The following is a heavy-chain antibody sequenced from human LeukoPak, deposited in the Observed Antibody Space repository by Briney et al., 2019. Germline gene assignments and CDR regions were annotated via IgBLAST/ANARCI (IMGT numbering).Heavy chain of an antibody. CDR3: ATAHYDSSGYYYDY. CDR1: GFTFSSYE. Sequence: PGGSPRLSCAASGFTFSSYEMNWVRQAPGKGLEWVSYISSSGSTIYYADSVKGRFTISRDNAKNSLYLQMNSLRAEDTAVYYCATAHYDSSGYYYDYWGQGTLVTVSS. J-gene: IGHJ4*02. D-gene: IGHD3-22*01. CDR2: ISSSGSTI. V-gene: IGHV3-48*03.